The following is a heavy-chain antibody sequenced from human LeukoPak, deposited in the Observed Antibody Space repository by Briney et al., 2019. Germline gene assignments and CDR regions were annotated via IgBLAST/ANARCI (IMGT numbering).Heavy chain of an antibody. CDR2: IIPIFGTA. J-gene: IGHJ5*02. CDR1: GGTFSSYA. V-gene: IGHV1-69*01. Sequence: SVKVSCKASGGTFSSYAISWVRQAPGQGLEWMGGIIPIFGTANYAQKFQGRVTITADESTGTAYMELSSLRSEDTAVYYCAREGGFVLRFLEWFPAHWFDPWGQGTLVTVSS. CDR3: AREGGFVLRFLEWFPAHWFDP. D-gene: IGHD3-3*01.